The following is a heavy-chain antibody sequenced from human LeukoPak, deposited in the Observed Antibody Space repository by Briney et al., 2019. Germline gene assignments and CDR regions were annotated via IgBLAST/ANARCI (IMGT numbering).Heavy chain of an antibody. CDR1: GYTFPAYY. CDR3: ATSRAQTLAYCGGDCYSGFDY. V-gene: IGHV1-2*02. D-gene: IGHD2-21*02. Sequence: GASVKVSCKASGYTFPAYYMHWVRQGPGQGLDWLGWINPDSGGTNYAQKFQGRVTMTRDPSISTAYMELSWLRSDDTAMYYCATSRAQTLAYCGGDCYSGFDYWGQGTLVSVSS. CDR2: INPDSGGT. J-gene: IGHJ4*02.